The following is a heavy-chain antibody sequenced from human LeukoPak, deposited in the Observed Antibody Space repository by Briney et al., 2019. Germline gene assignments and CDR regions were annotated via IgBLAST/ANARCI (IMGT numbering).Heavy chain of an antibody. Sequence: ASVKVSCKASGYTFTSYGISWVRQAPGQGLEWMGWISAYNGNTNYAQKLQGRVTMTTDTSTSTAYMELRSLRSDDTAVYYCARDGRCSGGSCYSIRMNVWGQGTTVTVSS. D-gene: IGHD2-15*01. V-gene: IGHV1-18*01. CDR1: GYTFTSYG. CDR2: ISAYNGNT. CDR3: ARDGRCSGGSCYSIRMNV. J-gene: IGHJ6*02.